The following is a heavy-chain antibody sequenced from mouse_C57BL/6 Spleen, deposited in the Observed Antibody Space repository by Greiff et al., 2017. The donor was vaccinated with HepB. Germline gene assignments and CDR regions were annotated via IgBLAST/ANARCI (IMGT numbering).Heavy chain of an antibody. D-gene: IGHD4-1*01. V-gene: IGHV1-4*01. CDR1: GYTFTSYT. Sequence: QVQLQQSGAELARPGASVKMSCKASGYTFTSYTMHWVKQRPGQGLEWIGYINPSSGYTKYNQKFKDKATLTADKSSSTAYMQLSSLTSEDSAVYYCARCMELGRAMDYWGQGTSVTVSS. CDR3: ARCMELGRAMDY. CDR2: INPSSGYT. J-gene: IGHJ4*01.